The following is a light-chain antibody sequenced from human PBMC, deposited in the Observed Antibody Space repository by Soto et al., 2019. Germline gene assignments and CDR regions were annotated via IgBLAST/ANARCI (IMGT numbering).Light chain of an antibody. CDR2: AAS. CDR1: QSISNF. CDR3: QQYYNSVLT. Sequence: DIQMTQSPSSLSASLGDRVTITCRAGQSISNFLNWVQHKPGNAPKVLISAASTLQSGVPPRFSGSESGTDFTLTISSLQPEDSASYYCQQYYNSVLTFGGGTKVDIK. J-gene: IGKJ4*01. V-gene: IGKV1-39*01.